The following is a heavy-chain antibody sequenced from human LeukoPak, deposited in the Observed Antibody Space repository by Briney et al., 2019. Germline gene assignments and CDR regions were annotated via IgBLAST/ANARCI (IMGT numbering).Heavy chain of an antibody. J-gene: IGHJ4*02. D-gene: IGHD2-2*01. CDR2: INPNSGGT. Sequence: AASVKVSCKASGYTFTGYYMHWVRQAPGQGLEWMGWINPNSGGTNYAQKFQGRVTMTRDTSISTAYMELSRLRSDDTAVYYCARELVVVVPAAYYFDYWGQGTLVTVSS. CDR1: GYTFTGYY. CDR3: ARELVVVVPAAYYFDY. V-gene: IGHV1-2*02.